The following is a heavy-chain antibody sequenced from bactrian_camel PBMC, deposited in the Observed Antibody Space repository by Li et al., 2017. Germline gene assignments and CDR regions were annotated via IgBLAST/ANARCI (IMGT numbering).Heavy chain of an antibody. CDR3: AADGCNHCYSGACHDPRGGYRY. J-gene: IGHJ4*01. V-gene: IGHV3S53*01. D-gene: IGHD3*01. Sequence: HVQLVESGGASAEAGGSLTLSCALSGFTYSGNCVAWFRQAPGEERGGVAAVDSDGSTTYADYVKGRFTISTDHAKNTLYLHMANLKPEDTAVYYCAADGCNHCYSGACHDPRGGYRYWGQGTQVTVS. CDR2: VDSDGST. CDR1: GFTYSGNC.